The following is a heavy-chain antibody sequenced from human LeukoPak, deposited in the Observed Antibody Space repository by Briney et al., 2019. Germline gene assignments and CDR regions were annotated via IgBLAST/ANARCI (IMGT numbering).Heavy chain of an antibody. Sequence: PSETLSLTCTVSGGSISNYYWSWIRQPPGKGLGWIGYIYYSGSTNYNPSLKSRVTISVDTSKNQFSLKLSSVTAADTAVYYCAREVAVAGTDAFDIWGQGTMVTVSS. CDR1: GGSISNYY. V-gene: IGHV4-59*01. D-gene: IGHD6-19*01. CDR3: AREVAVAGTDAFDI. CDR2: IYYSGST. J-gene: IGHJ3*02.